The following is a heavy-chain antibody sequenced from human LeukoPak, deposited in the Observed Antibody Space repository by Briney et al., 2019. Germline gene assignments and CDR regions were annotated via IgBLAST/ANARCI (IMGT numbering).Heavy chain of an antibody. CDR3: ARRFQRSYSTLRYYCYYYMDV. CDR1: GFTFSSYW. J-gene: IGHJ6*03. CDR2: IKQDGSEK. V-gene: IGHV3-7*01. Sequence: PGGSLRLSCAASGFTFSSYWMSWVRQAPGKGLEWVANIKQDGSEKYYVDSVKGRFTISRDNAKNSLYLQMNSLRAEDTAVYYCARRFQRSYSTLRYYCYYYMDVWGKGTTVTVSS. D-gene: IGHD1-26*01.